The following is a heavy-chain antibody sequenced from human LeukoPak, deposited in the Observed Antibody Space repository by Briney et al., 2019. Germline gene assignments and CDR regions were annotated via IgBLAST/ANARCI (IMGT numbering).Heavy chain of an antibody. CDR1: GFTFDDYA. V-gene: IGHV3-9*03. CDR2: ISWNSGSI. J-gene: IGHJ4*02. Sequence: PGGSLRLSCAASGFTFDDYAMHWVRQAPGKGLEWVSGISWNSGSIGYADSVKGRFTISRDNAKNSLYLQMNSLRAEGMALYYCAKDISHTIFEYFDYWGQGTLVTVSS. D-gene: IGHD3-3*01. CDR3: AKDISHTIFEYFDY.